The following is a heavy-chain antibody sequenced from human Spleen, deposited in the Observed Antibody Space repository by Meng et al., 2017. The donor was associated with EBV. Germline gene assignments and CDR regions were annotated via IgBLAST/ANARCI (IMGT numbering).Heavy chain of an antibody. CDR2: VYYSGNT. CDR3: VRHGPMVTTGFDY. CDR1: GGSISTYNYY. V-gene: IGHV4-39*01. J-gene: IGHJ4*02. D-gene: IGHD4-17*01. Sequence: LQLQESGPGLVQPSEILSLPCTVSGGSISTYNYYWGWIRQPPGKGLEWIGTVYYSGNTYYNPSLNSRLTISVDTSKNQFSLRLSSVTAADTAVYYCVRHGPMVTTGFDYWGQGILVTVSS.